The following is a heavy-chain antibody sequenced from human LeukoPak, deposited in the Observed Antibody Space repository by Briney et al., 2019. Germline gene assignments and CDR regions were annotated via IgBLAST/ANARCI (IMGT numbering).Heavy chain of an antibody. Sequence: ASVKVSCKASGYTFTSYYMHWVRQAPGQGLEWMGIINPSGGSTSYAQKFQGRVIMTRDTSTSTVYMELSSLRSEDTAVYYCAREPNNIAVAGTSGFDPWGQGTLVTVSS. V-gene: IGHV1-46*01. CDR2: INPSGGST. D-gene: IGHD6-19*01. CDR3: AREPNNIAVAGTSGFDP. J-gene: IGHJ5*02. CDR1: GYTFTSYY.